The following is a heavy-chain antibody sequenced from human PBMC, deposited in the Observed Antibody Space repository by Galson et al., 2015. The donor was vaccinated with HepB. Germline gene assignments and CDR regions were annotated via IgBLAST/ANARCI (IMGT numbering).Heavy chain of an antibody. D-gene: IGHD5-12*01. Sequence: SLRLSCAASGFTFSTYSMNWVRQAPGKGLEWVSSISASSSYIYYANSVKGRFSISRDNAKNSLYLQMNTLRAEDTAVYYCVRGPMEWRRNYFDYWGQGTLVTVSP. CDR2: ISASSSYI. CDR3: VRGPMEWRRNYFDY. J-gene: IGHJ4*02. V-gene: IGHV3-21*01. CDR1: GFTFSTYS.